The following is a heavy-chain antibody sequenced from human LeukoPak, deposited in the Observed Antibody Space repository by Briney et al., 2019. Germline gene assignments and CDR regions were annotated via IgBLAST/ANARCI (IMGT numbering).Heavy chain of an antibody. CDR3: ARRRGDV. V-gene: IGHV4-39*01. CDR2: TYYSGST. CDR1: GGSISSSSDY. J-gene: IGHJ6*04. Sequence: SETLSLTCTVSGGSISSSSDYWAWIRQPPGKGLEWIGITYYSGSTYYNPSLKSRFTISVDTSKNQFSLKLSSVTAADTAVYYCARRRGDVWGKGTTVTVSS.